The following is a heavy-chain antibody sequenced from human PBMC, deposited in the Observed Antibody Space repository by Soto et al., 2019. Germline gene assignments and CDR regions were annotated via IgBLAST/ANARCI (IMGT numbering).Heavy chain of an antibody. V-gene: IGHV6-1*01. J-gene: IGHJ3*02. CDR1: GDSVSSNSAA. CDR3: ARERGVLSEAFDI. Sequence: PSQTLSLTCAISGDSVSSNSAAWKWLRQSPSRGLEWLGRTYYRSKWYNDYVVSVKSRITINPDTSKNQFSLQLNSVTPEDTAVYYCARERGVLSEAFDIWGQGTVVTVSS. D-gene: IGHD3-10*01. CDR2: TYYRSKWYN.